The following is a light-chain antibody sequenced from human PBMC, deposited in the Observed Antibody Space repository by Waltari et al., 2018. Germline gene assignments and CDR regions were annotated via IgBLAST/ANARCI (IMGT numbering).Light chain of an antibody. Sequence: EIVLSQSPATLSLSPGERATLSCRASQSVSSYLAWYQQKPGQAPRLLIYDASHRATGSPSSFRGRASGTDFTLTISSLEPEDFAVYYCQQRSNWPLTFGPGTKVDIK. CDR3: QQRSNWPLT. CDR1: QSVSSY. V-gene: IGKV3-11*01. J-gene: IGKJ3*01. CDR2: DAS.